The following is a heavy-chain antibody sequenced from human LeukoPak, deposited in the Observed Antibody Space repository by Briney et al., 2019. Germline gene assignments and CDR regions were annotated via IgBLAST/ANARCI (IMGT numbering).Heavy chain of an antibody. Sequence: GGSLRLSCAASGFTFSIYWMSWVRQAPGKGLEWVANIKLEGSEKNYVDSVKSRFTITRDNAKNSVYLQMNSLRAEDTAVYYCARGGTATYYFDYWGQGTLVTVSS. J-gene: IGHJ4*02. CDR3: ARGGTATYYFDY. D-gene: IGHD3-16*01. V-gene: IGHV3-7*01. CDR1: GFTFSIYW. CDR2: IKLEGSEK.